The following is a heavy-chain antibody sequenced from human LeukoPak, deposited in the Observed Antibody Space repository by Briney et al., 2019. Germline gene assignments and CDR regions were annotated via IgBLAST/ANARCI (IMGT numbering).Heavy chain of an antibody. CDR3: AKVGIQLWSFYYFDY. D-gene: IGHD5-18*01. CDR1: GFTFSSYA. CDR2: ISGSGGST. V-gene: IGHV3-23*01. J-gene: IGHJ4*02. Sequence: PGGSLRLSCAASGFTFSSYAMSWVRQAPGKGLEWVTAISGSGGSTYYADSVKGRFTISRDNSKNTLYLQMNSLRAEDTAVYYCAKVGIQLWSFYYFDYWGQGTLVTVSS.